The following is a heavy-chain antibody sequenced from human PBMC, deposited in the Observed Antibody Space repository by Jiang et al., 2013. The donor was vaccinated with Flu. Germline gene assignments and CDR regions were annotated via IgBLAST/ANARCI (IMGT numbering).Heavy chain of an antibody. V-gene: IGHV1-69*06. Sequence: SCKASGGTFSSYAISWVRQAPGQGLEWMGGIIPILNTANYAQKFQGRVTITADKSTSTAYMELSSLRSEDTAVYYCATSPLLGSNGYYYYYMDVWGKGTTVTVSS. CDR3: ATSPLLGSNGYYYYYMDV. J-gene: IGHJ6*03. CDR1: GGTFSSYA. CDR2: IIPILNTA. D-gene: IGHD3-22*01.